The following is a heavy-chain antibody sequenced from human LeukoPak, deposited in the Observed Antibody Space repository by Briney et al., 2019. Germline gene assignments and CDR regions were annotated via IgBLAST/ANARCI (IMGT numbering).Heavy chain of an antibody. V-gene: IGHV3-21*01. J-gene: IGHJ5*02. D-gene: IGHD1-26*01. Sequence: GGSLRLSCAASGFSLSTYSMHWVRQAPGKGLEWVSSISSTSSYIYYADSVKGRFTISRDNSKNSLYLQMNSLRVDDTGVYFCARDILVTLVEENWFDPWGQGTLVTVPS. CDR3: ARDILVTLVEENWFDP. CDR2: ISSTSSYI. CDR1: GFSLSTYS.